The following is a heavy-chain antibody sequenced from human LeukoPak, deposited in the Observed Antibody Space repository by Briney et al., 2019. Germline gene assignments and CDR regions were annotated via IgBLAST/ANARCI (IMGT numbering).Heavy chain of an antibody. CDR2: IYYSGTT. J-gene: IGHJ4*02. Sequence: PSETLSLTCTVSGASINTYYWSWIRQPPGKGLEWIGYIYYSGTTSYNPSLKTRVTISIDTSKNQFSLKLISVTAADTAVYYCARVLRPMASQYYFDYWGQGTLVTVSS. CDR1: GASINTYY. V-gene: IGHV4-59*01. CDR3: ARVLRPMASQYYFDY. D-gene: IGHD3-10*01.